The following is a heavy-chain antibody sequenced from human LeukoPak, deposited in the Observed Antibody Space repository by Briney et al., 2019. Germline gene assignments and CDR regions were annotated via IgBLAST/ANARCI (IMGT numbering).Heavy chain of an antibody. J-gene: IGHJ3*02. D-gene: IGHD1-20*01. CDR1: ELIFSNAR. V-gene: IGHV3-15*01. CDR3: TITATYNWNPEGAFDI. CDR2: IKSNTDSETT. Sequence: GGSVRLSYAASELIFSNARMNWLHQAPQKGLEWFSRIKSNTDSETTDYAPPVNVRFTIPSANSQNTQHLQLSSLKTEATAEYYCTITATYNWNPEGAFDIWGQGTMVTVSS.